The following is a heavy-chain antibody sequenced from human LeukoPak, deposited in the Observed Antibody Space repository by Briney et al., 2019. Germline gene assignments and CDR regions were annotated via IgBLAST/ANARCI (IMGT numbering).Heavy chain of an antibody. CDR1: GGSFSGYY. V-gene: IGHV4-34*01. CDR3: ARGVSGQLLYYYYMDV. Sequence: SETLSLTCAVYGGSFSGYYWSWIRQPPGKGLEWIGEINHSGSTNYNPSLKSRVTISVDTSKNQFSLKLSSVTAADTAVYYCARGVSGQLLYYYYMDVWGKGTTVTVSS. J-gene: IGHJ6*03. D-gene: IGHD2-2*01. CDR2: INHSGST.